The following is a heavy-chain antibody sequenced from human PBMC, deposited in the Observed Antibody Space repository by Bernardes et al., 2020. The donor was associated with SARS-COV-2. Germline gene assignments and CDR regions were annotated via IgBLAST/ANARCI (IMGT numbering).Heavy chain of an antibody. V-gene: IGHV6-1*01. CDR2: TYYRSKWYN. Sequence: QTRSLTRAISWDSSSSNSAAWNLLRQSPSRGLEWLGRTYYRSKWYNDYAVSVKSRITINPDTSKNQFSLQLNSVTPEDTAVYYCASSGYSYGHYWYFDLWGRGTLVTVSS. CDR3: ASSGYSYGHYWYFDL. J-gene: IGHJ2*01. D-gene: IGHD5-18*01. CDR1: WDSSSSNSAA.